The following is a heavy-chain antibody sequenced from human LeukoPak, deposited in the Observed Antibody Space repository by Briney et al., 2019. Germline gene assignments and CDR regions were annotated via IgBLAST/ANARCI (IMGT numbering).Heavy chain of an antibody. CDR2: ISGSGGST. D-gene: IGHD3-22*01. J-gene: IGHJ3*02. CDR3: AKDRVTMIGPDAFDI. CDR1: GFTFSSYA. V-gene: IGHV3-23*01. Sequence: GGSLRLFCAASGFTFSSYAMSWVRQAPGKGLEWVSAISGSGGSTYYADSVKGRFTISRDNSKNTLYLQMNSLRAEDTAAYYCAKDRVTMIGPDAFDIWGQGTMVTVSS.